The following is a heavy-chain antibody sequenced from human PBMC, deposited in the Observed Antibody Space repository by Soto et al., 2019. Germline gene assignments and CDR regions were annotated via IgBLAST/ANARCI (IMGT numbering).Heavy chain of an antibody. CDR2: ISYDGSNK. CDR3: ARDGDIVVVPAAAVAWFDP. V-gene: IGHV3-30-3*01. D-gene: IGHD2-2*01. Sequence: QAQLVESGGGVVQPGRSLRLSCAASGFTFSSYAMHWVRQAPGKGLEWVAVISYDGSNKYYADSVKGRFTISRDNSKNTLYLQMNSLRAEDTAVYYCARDGDIVVVPAAAVAWFDPWGQGTLFTVSS. J-gene: IGHJ5*02. CDR1: GFTFSSYA.